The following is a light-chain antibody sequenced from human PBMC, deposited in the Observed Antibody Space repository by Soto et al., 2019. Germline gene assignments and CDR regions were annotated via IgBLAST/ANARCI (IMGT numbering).Light chain of an antibody. CDR3: SSYTTSSTLVV. J-gene: IGLJ2*01. Sequence: QSVLTQPASVSGSPGQSITISCTGTSSDVGGYNYVSWYQQNPGKAPKLMIYEVSHRPSGVSDRFSGSKSGNTASLTISGLQAEDEADYYCSSYTTSSTLVVFGGGTKLTVL. CDR1: SSDVGGYNY. V-gene: IGLV2-14*01. CDR2: EVS.